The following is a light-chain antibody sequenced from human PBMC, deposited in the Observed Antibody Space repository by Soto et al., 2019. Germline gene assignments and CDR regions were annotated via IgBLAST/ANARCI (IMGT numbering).Light chain of an antibody. CDR2: KAS. CDR1: QSLSSW. Sequence: DIQMTQSPSTLSASVGDRVTITCRASQSLSSWLAWYQQKPGKAPKLLIYKASRLDSGVPSRFSGSGSGTEFTLTISSLQPDDCATYYCQQYDSYSYTFGQGTKREI. J-gene: IGKJ2*01. CDR3: QQYDSYSYT. V-gene: IGKV1-5*03.